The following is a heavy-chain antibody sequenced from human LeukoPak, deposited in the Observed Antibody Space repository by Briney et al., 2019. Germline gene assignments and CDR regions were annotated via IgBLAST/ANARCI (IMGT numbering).Heavy chain of an antibody. V-gene: IGHV4-4*07. CDR2: IYTSGST. Sequence: SETLSLTCTVSGGSISSYYWNWIRQPAGKGLEWIGHIYTSGSTNYNSSLKSRVTMSVDTSKNQFSVKLNSVIAADPAMYYCARGVYLGNGYYFDYWGQGTLVTVSS. D-gene: IGHD2-8*01. CDR3: ARGVYLGNGYYFDY. J-gene: IGHJ4*02. CDR1: GGSISSYY.